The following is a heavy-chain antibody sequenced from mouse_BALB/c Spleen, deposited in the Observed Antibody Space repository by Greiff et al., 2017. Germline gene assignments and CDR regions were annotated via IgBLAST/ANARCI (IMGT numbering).Heavy chain of an antibody. D-gene: IGHD2-1*01. V-gene: IGHV5-6*01. CDR2: ISSGGSYT. J-gene: IGHJ3*01. CDR1: GFTFSSYG. CDR3: ARGGNTWFAY. Sequence: EVHLVESGGDLVKPGGSLKLSCAASGFTFSSYGMSWVRQTPDKRLEWVATISSGGSYTYYPDSVKGRFTISRDNAKNTLYLQMSSLKSEDTAMYYCARGGNTWFAYWGQGTLVTVSA.